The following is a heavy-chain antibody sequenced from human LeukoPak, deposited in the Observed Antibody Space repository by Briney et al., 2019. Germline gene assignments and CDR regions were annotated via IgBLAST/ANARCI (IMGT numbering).Heavy chain of an antibody. CDR1: GGSISSYY. CDR3: ARKGSSWYNWFDP. V-gene: IGHV4-59*01. CDR2: IYYSGST. Sequence: TSETLSVTCTVSGGSISSYYWSWIRQPPGKGLEWIGYIYYSGSTNYNPSLKSRVTISVDTSKNQFSLKLSSVTAADTAVYYCARKGSSWYNWFDPWGQGTLVTVSS. D-gene: IGHD6-13*01. J-gene: IGHJ5*02.